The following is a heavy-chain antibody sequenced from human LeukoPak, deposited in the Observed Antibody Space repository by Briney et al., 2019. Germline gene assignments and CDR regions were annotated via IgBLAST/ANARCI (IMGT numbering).Heavy chain of an antibody. V-gene: IGHV1-69*05. Sequence: SVKVSCKASGGTFSSYAISWVRQAPGQGLEWMGGIIPIFGTANYAQKFQGKVTITTDESTSTAYMGLSSLRSEDTAVYYCARDRQHDAFDIWGQGTMVTVSS. CDR1: GGTFSSYA. CDR3: ARDRQHDAFDI. D-gene: IGHD6-13*01. J-gene: IGHJ3*02. CDR2: IIPIFGTA.